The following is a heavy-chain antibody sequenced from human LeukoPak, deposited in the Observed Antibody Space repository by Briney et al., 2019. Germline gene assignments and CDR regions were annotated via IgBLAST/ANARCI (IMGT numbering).Heavy chain of an antibody. J-gene: IGHJ4*02. Sequence: ASVKVSCKASGYTFSGYYMHWVPQAPGQGLEWMGWINPYTGVTNYAQKFQGRVTVTRDTSISTAYMELSRLTSDDTALYYCARDGLRWSGIDSWGQGTLVTVSS. CDR1: GYTFSGYY. D-gene: IGHD4-23*01. CDR3: ARDGLRWSGIDS. CDR2: INPYTGVT. V-gene: IGHV1-2*02.